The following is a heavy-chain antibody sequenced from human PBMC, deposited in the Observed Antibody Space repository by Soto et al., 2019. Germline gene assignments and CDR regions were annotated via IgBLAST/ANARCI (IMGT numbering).Heavy chain of an antibody. CDR3: ALRSMAVVPEY. D-gene: IGHD3-22*01. CDR1: GDSITTYY. CDR2: LYYGRSA. J-gene: IGHJ4*02. V-gene: IGHV4-59*01. Sequence: QVQLQESGPGLVKPSETLSLTCAVSGDSITTYYCMWIRQPPGKGLESIGYLYYGRSANYNPSLKSRVTLSVDTSTNQCSLTLSSMTAADTAVYYCALRSMAVVPEYWGQGTLVSVSS.